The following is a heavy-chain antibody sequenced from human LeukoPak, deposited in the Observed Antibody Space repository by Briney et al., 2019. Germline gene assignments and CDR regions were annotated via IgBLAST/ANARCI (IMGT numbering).Heavy chain of an antibody. CDR3: AKAARNGYSYGPFDY. CDR1: GFTFMSSA. D-gene: IGHD5-18*01. Sequence: GSLPPSCPATGFTFMSSAMSWVPQAPGKGLEWVSAISGSGGSTYYADSAKGRFTISRENTKNTLYLQMNSLRAEDTAVYYCAKAARNGYSYGPFDYWGQGTLVTVSS. J-gene: IGHJ4*02. V-gene: IGHV3-23*01. CDR2: ISGSGGST.